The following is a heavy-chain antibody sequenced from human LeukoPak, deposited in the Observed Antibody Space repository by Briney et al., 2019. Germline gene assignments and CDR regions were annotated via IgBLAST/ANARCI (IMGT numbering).Heavy chain of an antibody. CDR3: ARLGYGSGSQYYFDY. V-gene: IGHV3-23*01. CDR1: GFTFSSYA. D-gene: IGHD3-10*01. CDR2: ISGSGGST. J-gene: IGHJ4*02. Sequence: GGSLRLSCAASGFTFSSYAMSWVRQAPGKGLEWVSAISGSGGSTHYADSVKGRFTISRDNSKNTLYLQMNSLRAEDTAVYYCARLGYGSGSQYYFDYWGQGTLVTVSS.